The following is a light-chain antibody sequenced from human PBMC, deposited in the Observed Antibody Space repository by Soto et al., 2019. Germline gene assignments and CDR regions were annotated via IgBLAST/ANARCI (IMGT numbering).Light chain of an antibody. Sequence: QSALTQPPSASGAPGQSVTISCTGTTNDIGVYDFVSWYQHHPGKAPRLIIYEVVQLPSGVPDRFSGSKSGNTASLTVSGLQAADEADYFCKSYAGSNTYVFGSGTKVTVL. J-gene: IGLJ1*01. CDR3: KSYAGSNTYV. CDR1: TNDIGVYDF. CDR2: EVV. V-gene: IGLV2-8*01.